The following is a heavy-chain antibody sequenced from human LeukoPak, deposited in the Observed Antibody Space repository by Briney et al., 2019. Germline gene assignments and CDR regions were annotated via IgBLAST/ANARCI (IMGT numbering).Heavy chain of an antibody. Sequence: GGSLRLSCAASGFTFSDYYMSWIRQAPGKGLEWVSYISSSGSTIYYADSVKGRFTISRDNAKNSLYLQMNSLRAEDTAVYYCARDLSSGSYPFDYWGQGTLVTVSS. CDR3: ARDLSSGSYPFDY. D-gene: IGHD1-26*01. CDR1: GFTFSDYY. CDR2: ISSSGSTI. J-gene: IGHJ4*02. V-gene: IGHV3-11*01.